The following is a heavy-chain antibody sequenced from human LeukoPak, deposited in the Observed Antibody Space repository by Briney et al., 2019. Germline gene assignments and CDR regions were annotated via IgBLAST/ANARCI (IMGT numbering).Heavy chain of an antibody. D-gene: IGHD6-6*01. CDR3: ARASLIATLPAPLDY. J-gene: IGHJ4*02. V-gene: IGHV1-46*04. CDR2: INPRSGST. Sequence: ASVKASCKASGYTFTTYYMHWVRQAPGQGLEWVGIINPRSGSTDYAHNLQGRVTMIRDTSTSTVYMELSSLRSEDTAVYYCARASLIATLPAPLDYWGQGTLVTVSS. CDR1: GYTFTTYY.